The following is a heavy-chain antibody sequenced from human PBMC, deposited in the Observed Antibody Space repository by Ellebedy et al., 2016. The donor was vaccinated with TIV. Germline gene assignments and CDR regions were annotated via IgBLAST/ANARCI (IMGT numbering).Heavy chain of an antibody. CDR3: ARLGGPAVETKMDV. Sequence: SETLSLTXTVSGVSISAYTWTWIRQPAGQGLEWLGRPYSSGNTKYNPSLESRLTMSVDTSKNQFSLKLGSVTAADTAVYYCARLGGPAVETKMDVWGKGTTVTVSS. V-gene: IGHV4-4*07. D-gene: IGHD6-19*01. J-gene: IGHJ6*04. CDR2: PYSSGNT. CDR1: GVSISAYT.